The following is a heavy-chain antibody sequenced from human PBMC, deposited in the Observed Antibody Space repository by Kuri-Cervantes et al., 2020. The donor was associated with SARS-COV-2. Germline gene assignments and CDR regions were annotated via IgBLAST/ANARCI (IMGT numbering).Heavy chain of an antibody. D-gene: IGHD4-17*01. V-gene: IGHV1-24*01. J-gene: IGHJ5*02. CDR3: ARGRYGDGS. Sequence: ASVKVSCKVSGYTLTELSMHWVRQAPGKGLEWMGGFDPEDGETIYAQKFQGRVTMTRNTSISTAYMELSSLRSEDTAVYYCARGRYGDGSWGQGTLVTVSS. CDR1: GYTLTELS. CDR2: FDPEDGET.